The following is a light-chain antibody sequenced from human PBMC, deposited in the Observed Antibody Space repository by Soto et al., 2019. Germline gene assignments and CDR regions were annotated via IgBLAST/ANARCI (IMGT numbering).Light chain of an antibody. CDR2: HVS. CDR3: SSYTSSSTVYI. Sequence: QSALTQPASVSGSPGQSITISCTGSNSDVGGYNHVSWYQHHPGIAPKLIIYHVSNRPLGVSNRFSGSKSGNTASLSISGLQTEDEADYYCSSYTSSSTVYIFGTGTKLTVL. CDR1: NSDVGGYNH. J-gene: IGLJ1*01. V-gene: IGLV2-14*03.